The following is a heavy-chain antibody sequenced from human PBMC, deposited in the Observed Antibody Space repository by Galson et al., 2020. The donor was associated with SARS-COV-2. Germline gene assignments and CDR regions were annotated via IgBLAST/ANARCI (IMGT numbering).Heavy chain of an antibody. Sequence: SLKISCAASGFTFDDYAMHWVRQAPGKGLEWVSGISWNSGSIGYADSVKGRFTISRDNAKNSLYLQMNSLRAEDTALYYCAKDISAAVAGTGGFDYWGQGTLVTVSS. CDR2: ISWNSGSI. V-gene: IGHV3-9*01. CDR3: AKDISAAVAGTGGFDY. D-gene: IGHD6-19*01. CDR1: GFTFDDYA. J-gene: IGHJ4*02.